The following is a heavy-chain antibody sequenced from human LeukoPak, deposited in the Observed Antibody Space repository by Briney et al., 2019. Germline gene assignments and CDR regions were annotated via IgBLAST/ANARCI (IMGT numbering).Heavy chain of an antibody. CDR3: ASLYYYDSSGYNDAFDI. V-gene: IGHV4-30-2*01. CDR2: IYHSGST. J-gene: IGHJ3*02. D-gene: IGHD3-22*01. Sequence: PSETLSLTCAVSGGSISSGGYSWSWIRQPPGKGLEWIGYIYHSGSTYYNPSLKSRVTISVDRSKNQFSLELSSVTAADTAVYYCASLYYYDSSGYNDAFDIWGQGTMVTVSS. CDR1: GGSISSGGYS.